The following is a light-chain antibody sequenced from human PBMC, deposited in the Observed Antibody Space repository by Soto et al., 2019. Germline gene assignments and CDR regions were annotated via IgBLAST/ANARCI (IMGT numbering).Light chain of an antibody. CDR1: QSVSSSY. CDR3: QQYGSSPRT. V-gene: IGKV3-20*01. Sequence: EIVLTQSPGTLSLSPGERATLSCRASQSVSSSYLAWYQQKPGQAPRPLIYGASSRATGIPDRFSGSGSGTDFTLTISRLEPEDCAVYYWQQYGSSPRTFGQGTKVEIK. CDR2: GAS. J-gene: IGKJ1*01.